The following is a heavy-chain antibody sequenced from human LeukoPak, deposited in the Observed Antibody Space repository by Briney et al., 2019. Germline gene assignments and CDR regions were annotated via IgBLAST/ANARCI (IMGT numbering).Heavy chain of an antibody. J-gene: IGHJ4*02. V-gene: IGHV3-30*02. D-gene: IGHD4-17*01. CDR1: GFTFSSYG. Sequence: GGSLRLSCAASGFTFSSYGMHWVRQAPGKGLEWVAFIRYDGSNKYYADSVKGRFTISRDNSKNTLYLQMNSLRAEDTAVYYCAKDHDYGYYFDYWGQGTLVTVSS. CDR3: AKDHDYGYYFDY. CDR2: IRYDGSNK.